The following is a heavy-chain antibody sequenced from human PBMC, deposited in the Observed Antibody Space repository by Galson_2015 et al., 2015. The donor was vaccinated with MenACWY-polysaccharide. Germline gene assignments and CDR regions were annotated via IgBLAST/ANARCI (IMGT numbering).Heavy chain of an antibody. CDR3: ARVRISGYYVADY. D-gene: IGHD3-22*01. V-gene: IGHV3-30-3*01. Sequence: SLRLSCAASGFKFSDYTLHWLRQAPGKGLEWVAVISYLGNNEYYANSVKGRFTISRDNSNNSLYLQMNSLRAEDTAVYYCARVRISGYYVADYWGQGTLVTVSS. CDR1: GFKFSDYT. CDR2: ISYLGNNE. J-gene: IGHJ4*02.